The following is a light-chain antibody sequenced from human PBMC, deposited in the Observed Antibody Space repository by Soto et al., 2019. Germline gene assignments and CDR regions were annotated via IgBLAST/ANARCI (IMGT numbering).Light chain of an antibody. V-gene: IGLV2-14*01. CDR3: SSYTSSTDHV. Sequence: QSSLTQPASVSGSPGQSITISCTGTTSDVGFYNYVSWYQHHPGKAPKLLIYEVTNRHSGVSNRFSGSKSGNTASLTISGIQAEDEADYYCSSYTSSTDHVFGPGTKV. CDR2: EVT. J-gene: IGLJ1*01. CDR1: TSDVGFYNY.